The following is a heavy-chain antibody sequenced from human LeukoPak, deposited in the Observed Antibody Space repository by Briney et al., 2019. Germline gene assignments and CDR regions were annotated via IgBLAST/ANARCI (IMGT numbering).Heavy chain of an antibody. V-gene: IGHV4-34*01. J-gene: IGHJ4*02. D-gene: IGHD6-19*01. CDR3: ARGELQYSSGRYAVRVLDY. CDR2: INHSGST. CDR1: GGSFSGYY. Sequence: SESLCDTSAVHGGSFSGYYWCWICQRPRERLWCIWEINHSGSTNYNPSLKSRVILSVDTSKNPFSLKVTSVTAADTAVYYCARGELQYSSGRYAVRVLDYWGQGTLVTVSS.